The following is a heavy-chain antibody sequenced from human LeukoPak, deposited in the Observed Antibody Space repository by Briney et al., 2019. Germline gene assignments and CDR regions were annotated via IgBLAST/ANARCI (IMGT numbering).Heavy chain of an antibody. V-gene: IGHV3-64*01. Sequence: GGSLRLSCAASGFTFSSYAMHWVRQAPGKGLEYVSAISSNGGSTSYANSVKGRFTISRDNSKNTLYLHMGSLRAEDMAVYYCASPGAYYWGQGTLVTVSS. CDR1: GFTFSSYA. CDR3: ASPGAYY. J-gene: IGHJ4*02. CDR2: ISSNGGST.